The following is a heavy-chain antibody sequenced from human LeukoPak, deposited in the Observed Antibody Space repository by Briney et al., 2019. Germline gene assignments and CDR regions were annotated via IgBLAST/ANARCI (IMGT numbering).Heavy chain of an antibody. J-gene: IGHJ4*02. Sequence: SQTPSLTSAISGDCVSSNSAAWNWIRQSPSRGLEWLGWKYYRFKWYNDNAVSVKRRITINQDTSKNHFSLQLNSVTPEDPAFYYCASQVFVAGTAMGHFPSDYSGQGTLVTVSS. CDR1: GDCVSSNSAA. V-gene: IGHV6-1*01. CDR3: ASQVFVAGTAMGHFPSDY. D-gene: IGHD6-19*01. CDR2: KYYRFKWYN.